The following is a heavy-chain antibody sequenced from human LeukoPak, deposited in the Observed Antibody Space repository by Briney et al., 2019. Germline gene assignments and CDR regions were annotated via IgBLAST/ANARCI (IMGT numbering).Heavy chain of an antibody. CDR2: ISAYNGNT. D-gene: IGHD3-22*01. Sequence: GASVKVSCKASGYTFTSYGISWVRQAPGQGLEWMGWISAYNGNTNYAQKLQGRVTMTTDTSTSTAYMELRSLRSDDTAVYYCARDPRSDSSGYSVEAFDIWGQGTMVTVSS. CDR3: ARDPRSDSSGYSVEAFDI. CDR1: GYTFTSYG. V-gene: IGHV1-18*01. J-gene: IGHJ3*02.